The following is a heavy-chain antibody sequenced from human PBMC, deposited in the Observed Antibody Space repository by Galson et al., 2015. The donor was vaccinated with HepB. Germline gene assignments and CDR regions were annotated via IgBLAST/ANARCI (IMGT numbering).Heavy chain of an antibody. Sequence: SLRLSCAASGFTFSSYWMSWVRQAPGKGLEWVANIKQDGSEKYYVDSVKGRFTISRDNAKNSLYLQMNSLRAEDTAVYYCARDGPSYCSSTSCYQPGLDYFDYWGQGTLVTVSS. D-gene: IGHD2-2*01. V-gene: IGHV3-7*03. CDR1: GFTFSSYW. CDR3: ARDGPSYCSSTSCYQPGLDYFDY. J-gene: IGHJ4*02. CDR2: IKQDGSEK.